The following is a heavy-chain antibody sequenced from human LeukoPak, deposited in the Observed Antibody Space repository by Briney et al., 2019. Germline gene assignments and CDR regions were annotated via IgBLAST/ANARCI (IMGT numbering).Heavy chain of an antibody. J-gene: IGHJ4*02. CDR1: GFSFSNYW. D-gene: IGHD3-10*01. CDR3: VSAIRGSPIDY. Sequence: GGSLRLSCAASGFSFSNYWMGWARQAPGKGLACVANIKTDGSETYYVDSVKGRFTISRDNAKNSLFLQMNSLRAEDTAIYYCVSAIRGSPIDYWGQGTLVTVSS. V-gene: IGHV3-7*01. CDR2: IKTDGSET.